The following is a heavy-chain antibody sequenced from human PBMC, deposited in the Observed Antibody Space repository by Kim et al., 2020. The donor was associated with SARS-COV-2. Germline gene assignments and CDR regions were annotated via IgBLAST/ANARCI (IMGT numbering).Heavy chain of an antibody. CDR2: ISAYNGNT. J-gene: IGHJ4*02. CDR1: GYTFTSYG. V-gene: IGHV1-18*01. Sequence: ASVKVSCKASGYTFTSYGISWVRQAPGQGLEWMGWISAYNGNTNYAQKLQGRVTMTTDTSTSTAYMELRSLRSDDTAVYYCARDTDYDFWSGYSSSPFDYWGQGTLVTVSS. D-gene: IGHD3-3*01. CDR3: ARDTDYDFWSGYSSSPFDY.